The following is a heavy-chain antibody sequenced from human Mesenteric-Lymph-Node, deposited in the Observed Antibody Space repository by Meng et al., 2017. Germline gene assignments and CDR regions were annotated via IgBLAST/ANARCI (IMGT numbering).Heavy chain of an antibody. D-gene: IGHD6-19*01. Sequence: SVKVSCQASGYTFTGYYTHWVRQAPGQGLEWMGWIHPNSGGTNYAQKFQGRVTMTRDTSISTAYMELSRLRSDDTAVYYCAGMGSGWEETYYYYGMDVWGQGTTVTVSS. CDR1: GYTFTGYY. CDR3: AGMGSGWEETYYYYGMDV. CDR2: IHPNSGGT. V-gene: IGHV1-2*02. J-gene: IGHJ6*02.